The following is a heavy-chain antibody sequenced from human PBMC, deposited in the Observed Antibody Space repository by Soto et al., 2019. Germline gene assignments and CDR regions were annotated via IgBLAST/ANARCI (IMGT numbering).Heavy chain of an antibody. V-gene: IGHV4-59*01. CDR2: MYSSGAT. J-gene: IGHJ5*02. CDR1: GGSISSYD. Sequence: SETLSLTCTVSGGSISSYDWSWIRRAPGRKLEWIGYMYSSGATNYNPSLKSRVTMSRDTSKNQFSLKLSSVTTADTAVYYCARDHSSGWVNWFDPRAQGTPVTVSS. D-gene: IGHD3-22*01. CDR3: ARDHSSGWVNWFDP.